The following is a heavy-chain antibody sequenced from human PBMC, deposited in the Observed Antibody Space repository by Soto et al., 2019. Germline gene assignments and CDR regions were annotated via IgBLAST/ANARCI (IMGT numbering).Heavy chain of an antibody. CDR1: GFTFGYYA. CDR3: TREMIAVAGRYYYYYYGMDV. CDR2: IRSKAYGVTT. J-gene: IGHJ6*02. Sequence: GGSLRLSCTASGFTFGYYAMSWVRQSPGKGLEWVGFIRSKAYGVTTEYAASVKGRFTISRDDSKSIAYLQMNSLKTEDTAVYYCTREMIAVAGRYYYYYYGMDVWGQGTTVTVSS. V-gene: IGHV3-49*04. D-gene: IGHD6-19*01.